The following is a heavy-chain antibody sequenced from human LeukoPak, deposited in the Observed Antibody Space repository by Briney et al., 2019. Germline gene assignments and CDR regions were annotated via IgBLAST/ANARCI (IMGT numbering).Heavy chain of an antibody. J-gene: IGHJ3*02. D-gene: IGHD3-22*01. CDR2: IYYSGST. V-gene: IGHV4-59*01. Sequence: SETLSLTCTVSGGSISSYYWSWIRQPPGKGLEWIGYIYYSGSTNYNPSLKSRVTLSVDTSKNQFSLKLSSVTAADTAVYYCARDYYDSSGYWGADAFDIWGQGTMVTVSS. CDR1: GGSISSYY. CDR3: ARDYYDSSGYWGADAFDI.